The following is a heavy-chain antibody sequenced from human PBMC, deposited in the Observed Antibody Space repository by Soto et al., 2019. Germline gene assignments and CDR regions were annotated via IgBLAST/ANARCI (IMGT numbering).Heavy chain of an antibody. CDR3: ARKDYYYETSNADWFDP. Sequence: EVRLVESGGDLVQPGGSLRLSCAASGFIFSSSWMTWLRQAPGKGLEWVATIKPDGSEEYYVESVKGRFTISRDNAQKSLYLQMSSLRADDTAGYQCARKDYYYETSNADWFDPWGQGTLVTVSS. CDR2: IKPDGSEE. V-gene: IGHV3-7*05. J-gene: IGHJ5*02. CDR1: GFIFSSSW. D-gene: IGHD3-22*01.